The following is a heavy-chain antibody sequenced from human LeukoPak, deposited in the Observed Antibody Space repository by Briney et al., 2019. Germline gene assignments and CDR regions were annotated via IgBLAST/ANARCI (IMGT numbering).Heavy chain of an antibody. CDR2: INHSGST. CDR1: GGSFSGYY. J-gene: IGHJ4*02. CDR3: ARGYGSGSFFDY. D-gene: IGHD3-10*01. Sequence: SETLSLTCAVYGGSFSGYYWSWIRQPPGKGLEWIGEINHSGSTNYNPSLKSRVTISIDTSMNQFSLKLSSMTAADTAVYYCARGYGSGSFFDYWGQGTLVTVSS. V-gene: IGHV4-34*01.